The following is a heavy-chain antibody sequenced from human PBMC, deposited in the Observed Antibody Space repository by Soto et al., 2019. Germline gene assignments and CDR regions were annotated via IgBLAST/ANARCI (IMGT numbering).Heavy chain of an antibody. Sequence: PSETLALTCTVSGGSISSGDYYWMWIRQPPGKGLEWIGYIYYSGSTYYNPSLKSRVTISVDTSKNQFSLKLSSVTAADTAVYYCARDLGAHYYDSSGPGWFDPWGQGTLVTVSS. D-gene: IGHD3-22*01. CDR2: IYYSGST. J-gene: IGHJ5*02. CDR1: GGSISSGDYY. V-gene: IGHV4-30-4*01. CDR3: ARDLGAHYYDSSGPGWFDP.